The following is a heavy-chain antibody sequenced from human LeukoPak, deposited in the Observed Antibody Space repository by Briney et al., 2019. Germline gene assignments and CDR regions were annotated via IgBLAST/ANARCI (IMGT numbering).Heavy chain of an antibody. V-gene: IGHV1-2*02. CDR2: INPNSGGT. CDR3: ARAYCSSTSCRPFYMDV. J-gene: IGHJ6*03. D-gene: IGHD2-2*01. Sequence: GASVKVSCKASGYTFTGYYMHWVRQAPGQGLEWMGWINPNSGGTNYAQKFQGRVTMTRDTSISTAYMELSRLRSDDTAVYYCARAYCSSTSCRPFYMDVWGKGTTVTVSS. CDR1: GYTFTGYY.